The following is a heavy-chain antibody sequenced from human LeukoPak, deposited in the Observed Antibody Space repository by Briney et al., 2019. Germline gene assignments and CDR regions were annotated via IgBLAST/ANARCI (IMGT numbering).Heavy chain of an antibody. D-gene: IGHD5-12*01. Sequence: PGGSLRLSCAASGFTFDHYAMSWVRQAPGKGLEWVSTISGSGASTYYADSLRGRFTISRDSSKNTLYLQMNSLSAEDTALYYCAKDRSGYDYYGQYYFDYWGQGTPVTVSS. CDR1: GFTFDHYA. J-gene: IGHJ4*02. CDR3: AKDRSGYDYYGQYYFDY. V-gene: IGHV3-23*01. CDR2: ISGSGAST.